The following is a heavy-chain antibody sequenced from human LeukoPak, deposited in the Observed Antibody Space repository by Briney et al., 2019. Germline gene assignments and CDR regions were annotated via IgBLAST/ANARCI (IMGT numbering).Heavy chain of an antibody. CDR2: INHSGST. CDR3: ARGHGDTQCYFDY. Sequence: PSETLSLTCAVYGGSFSGYYWSWIRQPPGKGLEWIGEINHSGSTNYNPSLKSRVTISVDTSKNQFSLKLSSVTAADTAVYYCARGHGDTQCYFDYWGQGTLVTVSS. D-gene: IGHD2-2*02. J-gene: IGHJ4*02. CDR1: GGSFSGYY. V-gene: IGHV4-34*01.